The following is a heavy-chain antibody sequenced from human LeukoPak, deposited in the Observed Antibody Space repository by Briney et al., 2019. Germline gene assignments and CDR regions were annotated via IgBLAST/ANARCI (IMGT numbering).Heavy chain of an antibody. J-gene: IGHJ6*02. CDR1: GFTFGDYA. Sequence: GGSLRLSRTASGFTFGDYAMSWVRQAPGKGLEWVGFIRSKAYGGTTEYAASVKGRFTISRDDSKSIAYLQMNSLKTEDTAVYYCTRRTGWYYYGMDVWGQGTTVTVSS. CDR3: TRRTGWYYYGMDV. V-gene: IGHV3-49*04. CDR2: IRSKAYGGTT.